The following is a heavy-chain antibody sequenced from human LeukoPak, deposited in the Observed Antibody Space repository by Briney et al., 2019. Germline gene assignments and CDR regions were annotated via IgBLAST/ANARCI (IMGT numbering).Heavy chain of an antibody. D-gene: IGHD3-22*01. CDR3: AKSITMIVVGNDAFDI. J-gene: IGHJ3*02. Sequence: PGGSLRLSCAASGFTFNNYAMSWVRQAPGKGLEWVSALTGSGGSTYYADSVKGRFTISRDNSKNTLYLQMNSLRAEDTAVYYCAKSITMIVVGNDAFDIWGQGTMVTVSS. CDR2: LTGSGGST. V-gene: IGHV3-23*01. CDR1: GFTFNNYA.